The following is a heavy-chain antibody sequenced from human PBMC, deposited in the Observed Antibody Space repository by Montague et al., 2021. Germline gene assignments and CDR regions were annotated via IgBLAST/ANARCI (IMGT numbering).Heavy chain of an antibody. V-gene: IGHV4-59*08. D-gene: IGHD7-27*01. CDR2: IYDSGTT. CDR1: GGSISKFY. J-gene: IGHJ4*02. CDR3: ARRMGIRAHFDY. Sequence: SETLSLTCTVTGGSISKFYWSWIRQSPEKGLEWIGYIYDSGTTNYNPSLKSRVTISADTSMNQFSLNLRSVTAADTAVYFCARRMGIRAHFDYWGQGTLVTVSS.